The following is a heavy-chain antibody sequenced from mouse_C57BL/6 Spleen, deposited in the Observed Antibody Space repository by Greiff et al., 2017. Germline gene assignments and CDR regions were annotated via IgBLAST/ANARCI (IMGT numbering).Heavy chain of an antibody. CDR1: GYTFTSYW. Sequence: VQLQQPGAELVRPGTSVKLSCKASGYTFTSYWMHWVKQRPGQGLEWIGVIDPSDSYTNSNQKFKGKATLTVDTSSSTAYMQLSSLTSEDSAVYYCARGDTIYYFDYWGQGTTLTVSS. CDR2: IDPSDSYT. CDR3: ARGDTIYYFDY. V-gene: IGHV1-59*01. D-gene: IGHD3-3*01. J-gene: IGHJ2*01.